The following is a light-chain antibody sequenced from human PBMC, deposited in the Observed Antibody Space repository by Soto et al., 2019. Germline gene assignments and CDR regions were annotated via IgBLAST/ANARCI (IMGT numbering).Light chain of an antibody. CDR1: QSINAW. V-gene: IGKV1-5*01. Sequence: DIQMTQSPSTLSASVGDRVTITCRASQSINAWLAWYQQKPGKAPKLLIYDVSTLDSEVPSRFSGSASGTEFTLTISSLESDDFATYYCQQYHRYSTFGQGTKVDIK. CDR2: DVS. CDR3: QQYHRYST. J-gene: IGKJ1*01.